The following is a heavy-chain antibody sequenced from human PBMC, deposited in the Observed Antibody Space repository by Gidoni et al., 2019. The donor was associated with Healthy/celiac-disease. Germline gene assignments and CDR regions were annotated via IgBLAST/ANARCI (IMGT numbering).Heavy chain of an antibody. V-gene: IGHV3-21*01. J-gene: IGHJ6*02. CDR1: GTTSSSYS. Sequence: EVQLVESVGGLVKPGGSLRLSCAASGTTSSSYSMNWVRQAPGKGLEWVSSVSSSSSYIYYADSVKGRFTISRDNDKNSLYLQMNSLRAEDTAVYYCARDPIRFLEGYGMDVWGQGTTVTVSS. CDR2: VSSSSSYI. D-gene: IGHD3-3*01. CDR3: ARDPIRFLEGYGMDV.